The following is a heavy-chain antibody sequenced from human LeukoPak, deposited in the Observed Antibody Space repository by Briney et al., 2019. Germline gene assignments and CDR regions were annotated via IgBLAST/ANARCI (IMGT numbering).Heavy chain of an antibody. J-gene: IGHJ6*03. CDR1: GFTFSSYA. Sequence: GGSLRLSCAASGFTFSSYAMHWVRQAPGKGLEWVAVISYDGSNKYYADSVKGRFTISRDNSKNTLYLQMNSLRAEDTAVYYCTKLARFGGNYYYMDVWGKGTTVTISS. CDR3: TKLARFGGNYYYMDV. V-gene: IGHV3-30*04. D-gene: IGHD3-10*01. CDR2: ISYDGSNK.